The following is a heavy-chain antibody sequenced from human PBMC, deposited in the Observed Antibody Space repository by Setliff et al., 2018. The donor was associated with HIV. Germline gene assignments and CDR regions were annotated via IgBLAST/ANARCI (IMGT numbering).Heavy chain of an antibody. V-gene: IGHV3-30*04. D-gene: IGHD3-3*01. CDR1: GFTFSSYA. J-gene: IGHJ3*02. CDR3: ARVPGGFWSGWQAFDI. Sequence: GGSLRLSCAASGFTFSSYAMHWVRQAPGKGLEWVAVISYDGSNKYYADSVKGRFTISRDNSKNTLYLQMNSLRAEDTAVYYCARVPGGFWSGWQAFDIWGQGTMVTVSS. CDR2: ISYDGSNK.